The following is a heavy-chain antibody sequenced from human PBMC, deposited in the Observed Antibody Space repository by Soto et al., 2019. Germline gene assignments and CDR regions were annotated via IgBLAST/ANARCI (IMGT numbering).Heavy chain of an antibody. V-gene: IGHV4-31*03. CDR3: ARTVLVNGGWLDP. CDR1: GGSISTGGFY. J-gene: IGHJ5*02. CDR2: IYYTGNT. Sequence: QVQLQESGPGLVKPSQTLSLTCTVSGGSISTGGFYWSWIRQPPGKGLEWIGYIYYTGNTYYSPSLKSRVTMSLDTSKKQFSLRLSSVTAADTAVYYCARTVLVNGGWLDPWGQGTLVTVSS. D-gene: IGHD5-18*01.